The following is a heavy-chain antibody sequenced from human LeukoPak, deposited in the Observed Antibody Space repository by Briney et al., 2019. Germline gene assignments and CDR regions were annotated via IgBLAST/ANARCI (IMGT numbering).Heavy chain of an antibody. CDR2: IYYSGST. CDR1: GGSISSSSYY. V-gene: IGHV4-39*01. Sequence: PSETLSLTCTVSGGSISSSSYYWGWIRQPPGKGLEWIGSIYYSGSTYYNPSLKSRVTISVDTSKNQFSLKLSSVTAADTAVYYCARHLTIFGVVGPFDYWGQGTLVTVSS. J-gene: IGHJ4*02. D-gene: IGHD3-3*01. CDR3: ARHLTIFGVVGPFDY.